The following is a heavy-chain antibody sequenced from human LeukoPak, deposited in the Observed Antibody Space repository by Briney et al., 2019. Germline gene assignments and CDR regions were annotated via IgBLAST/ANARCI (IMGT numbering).Heavy chain of an antibody. CDR1: GYTFTSYG. V-gene: IGHV1-18*01. Sequence: ASVKVSCKASGYTFTSYGISWVRQATGQGLEWMGWMNPNSGNTGYAQKLQGRVTMTTDTSTTTAYMDLRSLRSDDTAVYYCTRDHLAADGSDAFDIWGQGTMVTVSS. J-gene: IGHJ3*02. CDR2: MNPNSGNT. D-gene: IGHD6-13*01. CDR3: TRDHLAADGSDAFDI.